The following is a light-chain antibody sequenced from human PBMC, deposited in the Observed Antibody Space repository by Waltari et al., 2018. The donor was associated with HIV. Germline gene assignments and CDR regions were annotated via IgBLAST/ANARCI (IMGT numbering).Light chain of an antibody. Sequence: QSVLTQPPSVFAAPGQKVTISCSGSSSNIGNNQVSWYQQLPGTAPKLLIYDNTKRPAGIPDRFSASKSGTSATLCITGLQTGDEAEYYSGAWDSSLSAVVFGTGTKVTVL. CDR3: GAWDSSLSAVV. CDR1: SSNIGNNQ. V-gene: IGLV1-51*01. CDR2: DNT. J-gene: IGLJ1*01.